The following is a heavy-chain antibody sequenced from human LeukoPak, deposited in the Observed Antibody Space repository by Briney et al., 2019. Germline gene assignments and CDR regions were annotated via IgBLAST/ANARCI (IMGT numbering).Heavy chain of an antibody. D-gene: IGHD6-19*01. Sequence: ETLSLTFTVSGGSISSYYWSWIRQPPGKGLEWIGYIYYSGSTNYNPSLKSRVTISVDTSKNQFSLKLSSVTAADTAVYYCARGGWYAYWFDPWGQGTLVTVSS. V-gene: IGHV4-59*01. CDR1: GGSISSYY. J-gene: IGHJ5*02. CDR3: ARGGWYAYWFDP. CDR2: IYYSGST.